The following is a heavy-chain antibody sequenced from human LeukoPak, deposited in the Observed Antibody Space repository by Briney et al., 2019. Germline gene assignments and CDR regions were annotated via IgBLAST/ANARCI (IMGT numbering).Heavy chain of an antibody. V-gene: IGHV3-30*02. D-gene: IGHD5-24*01. CDR1: GFTFSSYA. J-gene: IGHJ4*02. CDR3: AKGGDGYNYGSYFDY. CDR2: IRYDGNNA. Sequence: GGSLRLSCAASGFTFSSYAMHWVRQAPGKGLEWVAFIRYDGNNAFYVDSVKGRFTISRDNSKNTLYLQMNSLRAEDTAVYYCAKGGDGYNYGSYFDYWGQGTLVTVSS.